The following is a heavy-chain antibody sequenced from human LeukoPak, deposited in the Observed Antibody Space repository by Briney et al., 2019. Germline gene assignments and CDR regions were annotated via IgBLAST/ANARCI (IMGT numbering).Heavy chain of an antibody. V-gene: IGHV3-53*01. D-gene: IGHD4-11*01. CDR1: GFTVSSNY. Sequence: GGSLRLSCAASGFTVSSNYMSWVRQAPGKGLEWVSVIYSGGSTYYADSVKGRFTISRDNAKNSLYLQMNSLRAEDTAVYYCARAPHYSNYGPYYYGMDVWGQGTTVTVSS. CDR2: IYSGGST. J-gene: IGHJ6*02. CDR3: ARAPHYSNYGPYYYGMDV.